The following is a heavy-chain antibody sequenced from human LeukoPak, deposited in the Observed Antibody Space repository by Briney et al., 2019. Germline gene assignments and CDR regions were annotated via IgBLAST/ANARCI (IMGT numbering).Heavy chain of an antibody. CDR2: INPNSGGT. J-gene: IGHJ5*02. Sequence: ASVKVSCKASGYTFTGYYMHWVRQAPGQGLEWMGRINPNSGGTNYAQKFQGRVTMTRDTSISTAYMELSRLRSDDTAVYYCARDPYSYGDNWFDPWGQGTLVTVSS. D-gene: IGHD5-18*01. CDR3: ARDPYSYGDNWFDP. V-gene: IGHV1-2*06. CDR1: GYTFTGYY.